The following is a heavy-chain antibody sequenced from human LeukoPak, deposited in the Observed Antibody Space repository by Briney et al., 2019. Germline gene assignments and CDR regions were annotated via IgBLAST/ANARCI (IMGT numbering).Heavy chain of an antibody. V-gene: IGHV5-51*01. J-gene: IGHJ4*02. CDR1: GSHFTTYW. CDR3: TRHRNSRAEDY. Sequence: GGSLEISGQGSGSHFTTYWIGGAGQLPGKGLEWMGIIDPGDSDTRYSPSFQGQVTISVDKSISTAYLHWSSLKASDTAIYYCTRHRNSRAEDYWGQGTLVTVSS. D-gene: IGHD2/OR15-2a*01. CDR2: IDPGDSDT.